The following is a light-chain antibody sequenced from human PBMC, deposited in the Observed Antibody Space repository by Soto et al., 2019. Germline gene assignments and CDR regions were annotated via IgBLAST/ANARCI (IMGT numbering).Light chain of an antibody. CDR3: QQHTISMYT. V-gene: IGKV3-20*01. CDR1: QSVARD. Sequence: EIVLTQSPGTLSLSPGETATLSCRASQSVARDLSWYQQKPGQAPRLLISRASTGATSIPDRFSGSGSGTDFTLTINRLEPEDSAVYYCQQHTISMYTFGQGTKLEIK. CDR2: RAS. J-gene: IGKJ2*01.